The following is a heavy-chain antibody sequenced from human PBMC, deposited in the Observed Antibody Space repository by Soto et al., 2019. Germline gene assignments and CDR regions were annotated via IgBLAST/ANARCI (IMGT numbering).Heavy chain of an antibody. CDR1: GDSVSSNSAA. Sequence: SQTLSLTCAISGDSVSSNSAAWNWIRQSPSRGLGWLGRTYYRSRWYNDYAVPVRSRITVNADTSKNQFSLQLTSVTPEDTAVYYCAGTTSYQWYYLDVWGKGTTVTFSS. CDR2: TYYRSRWYN. J-gene: IGHJ6*03. CDR3: AGTTSYQWYYLDV. V-gene: IGHV6-1*01. D-gene: IGHD1-7*01.